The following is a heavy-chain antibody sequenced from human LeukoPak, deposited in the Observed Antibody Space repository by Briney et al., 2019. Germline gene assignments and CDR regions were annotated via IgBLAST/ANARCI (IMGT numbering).Heavy chain of an antibody. J-gene: IGHJ4*02. CDR2: ISSSSSYI. D-gene: IGHD6-13*01. V-gene: IGHV3-21*01. CDR1: GFTFSSYS. Sequence: GGSVRLSCAASGFTFSSYSMNWVRQAPGKGLEWVSSISSSSSYIYYADSVKGRFTISRDNAKNSLYQQMNSLRAEDTAVYYCARGHTQQQLVPGYWGQGTLVTVSS. CDR3: ARGHTQQQLVPGY.